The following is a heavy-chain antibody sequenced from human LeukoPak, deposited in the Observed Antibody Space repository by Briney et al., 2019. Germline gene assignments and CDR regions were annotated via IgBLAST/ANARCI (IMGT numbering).Heavy chain of an antibody. V-gene: IGHV1-2*02. D-gene: IGHD6-19*01. Sequence: GASVKVSCKASGYTFTGYYMHWVRQAPGQGLEWMGWINPNSGSTNYAQKFQGRVTMTRDTSISTAYMELSRLRSDDTAVYYCARVHLARSSGWLPGGYWGQGTLVTVSS. CDR3: ARVHLARSSGWLPGGY. J-gene: IGHJ4*02. CDR2: INPNSGST. CDR1: GYTFTGYY.